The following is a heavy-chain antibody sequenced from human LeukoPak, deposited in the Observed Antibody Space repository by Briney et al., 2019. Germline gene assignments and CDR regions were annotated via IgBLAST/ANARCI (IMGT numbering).Heavy chain of an antibody. D-gene: IGHD2-2*03. CDR2: IWYDGSKK. Sequence: GGSLRLSCDASGLTFSTYGMHWVRQAPGKGLEWVAVIWYDGSKKHYADSVKGRFTISRYNSKNTLYLQMNTLRAEDTAMYYCAGGYCSNTTCFDYWGQGTLVIVSS. V-gene: IGHV3-33*01. CDR1: GLTFSTYG. CDR3: AGGYCSNTTCFDY. J-gene: IGHJ4*02.